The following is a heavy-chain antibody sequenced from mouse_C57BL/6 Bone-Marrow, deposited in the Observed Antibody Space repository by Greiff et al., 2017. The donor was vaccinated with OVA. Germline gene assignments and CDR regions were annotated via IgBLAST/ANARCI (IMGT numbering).Heavy chain of an antibody. CDR3: ARDYGSLYYAMDY. V-gene: IGHV1-53*01. D-gene: IGHD1-1*01. CDR1: GYTFTSYW. J-gene: IGHJ4*01. CDR2: INPSNGGT. Sequence: VKLQQPGTELVKPGASVKLSCKASGYTFTSYWMHWVKQRPGQGLEWIGNINPSNGGTNYNEKFKRKATLTVDKSSITAYMQLSSLTSADSAVYYCARDYGSLYYAMDYWGQGTSVTVSS.